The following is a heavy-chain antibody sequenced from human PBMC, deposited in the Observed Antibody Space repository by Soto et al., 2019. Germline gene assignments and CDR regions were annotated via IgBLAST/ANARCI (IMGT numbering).Heavy chain of an antibody. CDR3: AREFFYDY. CDR1: GFTLSNHN. V-gene: IGHV3-48*02. Sequence: GGSLRLSCAASGFTLSNHNMNWVRQAPGKGLEWVSYISSSSTIYYADSVKGRFTISRDNAKNSLYLQMNSLRDDDTAVYYCAREFFYDYWGQGTLVTVSS. J-gene: IGHJ4*02. CDR2: ISSSSTI. D-gene: IGHD3-3*01.